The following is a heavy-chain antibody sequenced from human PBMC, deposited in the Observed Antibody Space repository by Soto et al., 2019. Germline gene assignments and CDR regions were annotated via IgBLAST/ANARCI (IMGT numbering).Heavy chain of an antibody. CDR2: IIPIFGTA. J-gene: IGHJ4*02. CDR1: GGTFSSYA. CDR3: AGLDPEIKGVGYFDY. Sequence: QVQLVQSGAEVKKPGSSVKVSCKASGGTFSSYAISWVRQAPGQGLEWMGGIIPIFGTANYAQKFQGRVTMTADESTSTAYMELSSLRAEDTAVYYCAGLDPEIKGVGYFDYWGQGTLVTVSS. V-gene: IGHV1-69*01. D-gene: IGHD3-3*01.